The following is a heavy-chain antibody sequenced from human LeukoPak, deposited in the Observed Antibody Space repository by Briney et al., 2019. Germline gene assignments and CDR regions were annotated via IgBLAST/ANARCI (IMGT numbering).Heavy chain of an antibody. V-gene: IGHV3-33*06. J-gene: IGHJ4*02. CDR1: GFTFSSYG. D-gene: IGHD3-22*01. Sequence: GGSLRLSCAASGFTFSSYGMHWVRQAPGKGLVWVVVIWYDGSNKYYADSVKGRFTISRDNSKNTLYLQMNSLRAEDTAVYYCAKDQGYYYDSSGHLTLDYWGQGTLVTVSS. CDR2: IWYDGSNK. CDR3: AKDQGYYYDSSGHLTLDY.